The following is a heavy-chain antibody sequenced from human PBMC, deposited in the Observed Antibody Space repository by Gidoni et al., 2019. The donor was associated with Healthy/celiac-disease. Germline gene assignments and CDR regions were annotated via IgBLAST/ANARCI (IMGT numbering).Heavy chain of an antibody. Sequence: QVQLVESGGGVVQPGRSLRLSCAASGFTFSSYAMHWVRQAPGKGLEWVAVISNGGSNKYYADSVKGRFTISRENSKNTLYLKRNSLRAENTAVYYCARGSVYYQWGADYWGQGTLVTVSS. J-gene: IGHJ4*02. D-gene: IGHD3-22*01. CDR1: GFTFSSYA. CDR3: ARGSVYYQWGADY. CDR2: ISNGGSNK. V-gene: IGHV3-30*01.